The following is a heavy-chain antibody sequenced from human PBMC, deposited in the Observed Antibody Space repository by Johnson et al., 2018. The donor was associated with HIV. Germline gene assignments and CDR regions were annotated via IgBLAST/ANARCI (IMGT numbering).Heavy chain of an antibody. V-gene: IGHV3-30-3*01. CDR1: GFTFSSYA. CDR2: ISYDGSKK. J-gene: IGHJ3*02. D-gene: IGHD4-23*01. Sequence: QVQLVESGGGLVQPGRSLRLSCAASGFTFSSYAMHWVRQAPGKGLEWVAVISYDGSKKYYADSVRGRFTISRDNSKNTPYLQMNSLRDEDTAVYYCARGEDYGGNFGALDIWGQGTMVTVSS. CDR3: ARGEDYGGNFGALDI.